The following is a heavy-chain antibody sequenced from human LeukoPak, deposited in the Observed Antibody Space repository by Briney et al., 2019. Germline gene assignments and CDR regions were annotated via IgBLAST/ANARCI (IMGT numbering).Heavy chain of an antibody. V-gene: IGHV3-30*02. CDR3: AKDFHGEAVAGQGDY. CDR1: GFTFSSYG. D-gene: IGHD6-19*01. Sequence: GGSLRLSCAASGFTFSSYGMHWVRQAPGKGLEWVAFIRYDGSNKYYADSVKGRFPISRDNSKNTLYLQMNSLRAEDTAVYYCAKDFHGEAVAGQGDYWGQGTLVTVSS. J-gene: IGHJ4*02. CDR2: IRYDGSNK.